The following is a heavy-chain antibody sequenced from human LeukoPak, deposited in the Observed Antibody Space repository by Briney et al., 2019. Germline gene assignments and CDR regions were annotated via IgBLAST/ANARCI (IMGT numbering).Heavy chain of an antibody. Sequence: SETLSLTCTVSGGSISSSSYYWGWIRQPPGKGLEWIGSIYYSGSTYYNPSLKSRVTISVDTSNNQFSLKLSSVTAADTAVYYCARVSGFWSGYYYFDYWGQGTLVTVSS. CDR2: IYYSGST. D-gene: IGHD3-3*01. V-gene: IGHV4-39*07. J-gene: IGHJ4*02. CDR3: ARVSGFWSGYYYFDY. CDR1: GGSISSSSYY.